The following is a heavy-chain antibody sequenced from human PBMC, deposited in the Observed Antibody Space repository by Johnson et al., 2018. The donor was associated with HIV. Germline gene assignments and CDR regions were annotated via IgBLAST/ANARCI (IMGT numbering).Heavy chain of an antibody. CDR1: GFTFSSYG. D-gene: IGHD2-21*02. J-gene: IGHJ3*02. CDR3: ARVTAYNSFDI. V-gene: IGHV3-30*19. Sequence: VQLVESGGGVVQPGGSLRLSCAASGFTFSSYGMHWVRQAPGKGLEWVAVISYDGSNKYYADSVKGRFTISRDNSKNTLDLQMSSLRPDDTAMYYCARVTAYNSFDIWGQGTMVTVSS. CDR2: ISYDGSNK.